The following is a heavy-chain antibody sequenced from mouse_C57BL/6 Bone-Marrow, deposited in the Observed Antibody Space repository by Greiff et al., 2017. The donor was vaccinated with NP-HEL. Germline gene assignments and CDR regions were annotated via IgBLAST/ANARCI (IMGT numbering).Heavy chain of an antibody. J-gene: IGHJ4*01. V-gene: IGHV1-7*01. CDR1: GYTFTSYW. CDR3: AGYGASTGTRAMDY. Sequence: LVESGAELVKPGASVKLSCKASGYTFTSYWMHWVKQRPGQGLEWIGYINPSSGYTKYNQKFKDKATLTADTSSSTAYMQLSSLQSEDSAVYYCAGYGASTGTRAMDYWGQGTSVTVSS. D-gene: IGHD4-1*02. CDR2: INPSSGYT.